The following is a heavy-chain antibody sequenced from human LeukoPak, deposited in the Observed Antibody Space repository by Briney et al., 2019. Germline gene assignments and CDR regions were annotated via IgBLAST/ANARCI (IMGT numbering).Heavy chain of an antibody. CDR3: ARTQQYSSGWYPGAFDI. V-gene: IGHV3-30-3*01. J-gene: IGHJ3*02. CDR2: ISYDGSNK. D-gene: IGHD6-19*01. CDR1: GFTFSSYA. Sequence: GGSLRLSCAASGFTFSSYAMHWVRQAPGKGLEWVAVISYDGSNKYYADSVKGRFTISRDNSKNTLYLQMNSLRAEDTAVYYCARTQQYSSGWYPGAFDIWGRGTMVTVSS.